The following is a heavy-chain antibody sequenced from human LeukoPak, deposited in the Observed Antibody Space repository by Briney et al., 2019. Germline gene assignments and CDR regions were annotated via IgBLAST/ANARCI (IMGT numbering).Heavy chain of an antibody. D-gene: IGHD6-19*01. CDR2: INWNGGST. Sequence: LGGSLRLSCAASGFTFDDYGMSWVRQAPGKGLEWVSGINWNGGSTGHADSVKGRFTISRDNAKNSLYLQMNSLRAEDTALYYCARDHDIAVAGLFDYWGQGTLVTVSS. J-gene: IGHJ4*02. V-gene: IGHV3-20*04. CDR1: GFTFDDYG. CDR3: ARDHDIAVAGLFDY.